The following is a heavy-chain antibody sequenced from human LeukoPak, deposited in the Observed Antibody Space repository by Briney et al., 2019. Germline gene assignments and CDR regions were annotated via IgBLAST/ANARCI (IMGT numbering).Heavy chain of an antibody. CDR2: IYHSGGT. J-gene: IGHJ4*02. CDR3: ARGPTVTTNFDY. CDR1: GYSISSGYY. D-gene: IGHD4-17*01. Sequence: SETLSLTCTVSGYSISSGYYWGWIRQPPGKGLEWIGSIYHSGGTYYNPSLKSRVTISVDTSKNQFSLKLSSVTAADTAVYYCARGPTVTTNFDYWGQGTLVTVSS. V-gene: IGHV4-38-2*02.